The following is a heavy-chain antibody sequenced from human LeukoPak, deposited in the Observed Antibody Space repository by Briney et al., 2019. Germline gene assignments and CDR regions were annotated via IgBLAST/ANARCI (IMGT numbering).Heavy chain of an antibody. V-gene: IGHV4-38-2*01. CDR1: GYSISSGYY. CDR3: ARGTLYSGWSYYFDY. CDR2: IYHSGNT. D-gene: IGHD6-19*01. Sequence: SETLSLTCAAFGYSISSGYYWGWIRQPPGKGLEWIGSIYHSGNTYYNPSLKSRVTISVDISKNHFSLRLSSVTAADTAMYYCARGTLYSGWSYYFDYWGQGSQVTVSS. J-gene: IGHJ4*02.